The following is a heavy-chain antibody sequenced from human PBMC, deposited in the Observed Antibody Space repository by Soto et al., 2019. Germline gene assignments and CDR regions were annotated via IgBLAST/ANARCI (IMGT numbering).Heavy chain of an antibody. Sequence: SETLSLTCTVSGDSVNSENSYWNWIRQAPGKGPEWIGYIYYSGETNYNPPLKSRATILLDTSTNQFSLTLTSVTAADTAVYYCARDGGQGRGVIGHYWGRGILVTVS. V-gene: IGHV4-61*01. CDR1: GDSVNSENSY. J-gene: IGHJ4*02. CDR2: IYYSGET. D-gene: IGHD3-16*02. CDR3: ARDGGQGRGVIGHY.